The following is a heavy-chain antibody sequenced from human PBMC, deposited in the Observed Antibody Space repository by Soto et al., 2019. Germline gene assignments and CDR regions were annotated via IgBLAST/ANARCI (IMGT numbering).Heavy chain of an antibody. CDR1: GGSLSNASYS. CDR3: ARERVGYGLFDS. J-gene: IGHJ4*02. V-gene: IGHV4-30-2*01. D-gene: IGHD5-18*01. CDR2: IYPSGMP. Sequence: QLQLQESGSGLVKPSHNLSLTCTVSGGSLSNASYSWSWIRQPPGKGLEWIGYIYPSGMPFYNPSLRSRVTISIDRSNAQFSLNLKSVTAADTAVYYCARERVGYGLFDSWGQGTLVTVSS.